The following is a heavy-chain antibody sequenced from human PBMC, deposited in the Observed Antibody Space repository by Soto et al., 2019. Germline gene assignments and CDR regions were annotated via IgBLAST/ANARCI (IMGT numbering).Heavy chain of an antibody. CDR1: GYSFSTYW. Sequence: GESLKISCRVSGYSFSTYWIGWVRQMSGKGLEWVGIIHPGDSETRYSRSFQGRVTISADRSIKTAYLQWSSLKASDTAMYYCAGQGRPVTPMIIDYWGQGTLVTVSS. J-gene: IGHJ4*02. V-gene: IGHV5-51*01. D-gene: IGHD3-10*01. CDR2: IHPGDSET. CDR3: AGQGRPVTPMIIDY.